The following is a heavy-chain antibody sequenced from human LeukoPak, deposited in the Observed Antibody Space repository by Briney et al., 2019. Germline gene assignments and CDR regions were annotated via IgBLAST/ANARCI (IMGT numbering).Heavy chain of an antibody. CDR1: GFTFRRYA. V-gene: IGHV3-21*01. CDR3: AREGPNEYSSSWYAFDI. Sequence: PGGSLRLSCAASGFTFRRYAMNWVRQAPGKGLEWVSSISSSSSYIYYADSVKGRFTISRDNAKNSLYLQMNSLRAEDTAVYYRAREGPNEYSSSWYAFDIWGQGTMVTVSS. CDR2: ISSSSSYI. D-gene: IGHD6-6*01. J-gene: IGHJ3*02.